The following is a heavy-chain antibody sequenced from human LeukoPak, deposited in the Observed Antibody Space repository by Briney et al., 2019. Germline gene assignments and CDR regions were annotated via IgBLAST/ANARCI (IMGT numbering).Heavy chain of an antibody. CDR1: GFTFSSYV. V-gene: IGHV3-23*01. Sequence: PGGSLRLSCAASGFTFSSYVMSWVRQAPGKGLEWVSAISGSGGSTYYADSVKGRFTISRDNSKNTLYLQMNSLRAEDTAVYYCAKGEHYYDTSDAFDIWGQGTMVTVSS. J-gene: IGHJ3*02. D-gene: IGHD3-22*01. CDR3: AKGEHYYDTSDAFDI. CDR2: ISGSGGST.